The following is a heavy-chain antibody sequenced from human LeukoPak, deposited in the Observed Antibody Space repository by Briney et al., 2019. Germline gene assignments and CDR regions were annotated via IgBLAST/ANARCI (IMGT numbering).Heavy chain of an antibody. V-gene: IGHV4-59*08. J-gene: IGHJ6*03. CDR1: GGSISSYY. Sequence: SETLSLTCTVSGGSISSYYWSWIRQPPGKGLEWIGYVYDLGSTNYNPSLRSRATISVDTSNNQFSLKVSTVTAADTAVSYCARTYYFGSGSYRYMDVWGKGTTVTVSS. D-gene: IGHD3-10*01. CDR2: VYDLGST. CDR3: ARTYYFGSGSYRYMDV.